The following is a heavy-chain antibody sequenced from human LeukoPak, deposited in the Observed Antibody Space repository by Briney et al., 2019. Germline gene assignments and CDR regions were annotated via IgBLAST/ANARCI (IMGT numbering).Heavy chain of an antibody. Sequence: SETLSLTCAVYGGSFSGYYWSWIRQPPGKGLEWIGEINHSGSTYYNPSLKSRVTISVDTSKNQFSLRLSSVTAADTAVYYCASTQTFWLQFWGPHDYWGQGTLVTVSS. J-gene: IGHJ4*02. V-gene: IGHV4-34*01. CDR1: GGSFSGYY. CDR2: INHSGST. D-gene: IGHD5-24*01. CDR3: ASTQTFWLQFWGPHDY.